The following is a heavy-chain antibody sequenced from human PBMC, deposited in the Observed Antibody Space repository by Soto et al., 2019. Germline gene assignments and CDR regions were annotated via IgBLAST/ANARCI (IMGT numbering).Heavy chain of an antibody. D-gene: IGHD6-19*01. CDR2: IHPGESDT. V-gene: IGHV5-51*01. Sequence: PGESLKISCKGSGYSFTTYWIAWVRQMPGKGLEWMGSIHPGESDTRYSPSFQGQVTISADRSITTAYLHWSSLKASDTAMYYCARQSIEVAGFDYWGQGTLVTVSS. CDR3: ARQSIEVAGFDY. J-gene: IGHJ4*02. CDR1: GYSFTTYW.